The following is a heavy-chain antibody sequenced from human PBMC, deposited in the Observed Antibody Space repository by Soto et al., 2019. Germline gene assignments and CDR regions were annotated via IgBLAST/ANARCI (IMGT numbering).Heavy chain of an antibody. CDR3: AREAYTAGAFDI. V-gene: IGHV1-69*13. J-gene: IGHJ3*02. CDR1: GGSFNTYA. CDR2: IIPIFGTA. Sequence: ASVKVSCKASGGSFNTYAISWVRQAPGQGLEWMGGIIPIFGTANYAQKFQGRVTITADESTSTAYMELSSLRSEDTAVYYCAREAYTAGAFDIWGQGTMVTVSS. D-gene: IGHD5-18*01.